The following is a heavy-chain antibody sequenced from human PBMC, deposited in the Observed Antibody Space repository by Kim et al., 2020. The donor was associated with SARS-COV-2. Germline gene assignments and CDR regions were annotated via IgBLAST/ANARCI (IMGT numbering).Heavy chain of an antibody. Sequence: GGSLRLSCAASGFTFSDHYMDWVRQAPGKGLEWVGRTRNKANSYTTEYAASVKGRFTISRDDSKNSLYLQMNSLKTEDTAVYYCAREGEGYSYGDYYYYYGMDVWGQGTTVTVSS. J-gene: IGHJ6*02. V-gene: IGHV3-72*01. D-gene: IGHD5-18*01. CDR3: AREGEGYSYGDYYYYYGMDV. CDR1: GFTFSDHY. CDR2: TRNKANSYTT.